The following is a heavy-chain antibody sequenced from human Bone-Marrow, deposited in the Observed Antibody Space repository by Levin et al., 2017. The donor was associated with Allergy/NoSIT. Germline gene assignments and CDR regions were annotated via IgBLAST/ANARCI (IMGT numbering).Heavy chain of an antibody. CDR1: GGSISSYY. V-gene: IGHV4-59*01. Sequence: SETLSLTCTVSGGSISSYYWTWIRQAPEKRLEWIGYIYYNGKSNYNPSLKTRVSISLDTSKNLFSLSLSSVTAADTADYYCARVLAGFDGSAMAYDYWGRGSLVTVSS. D-gene: IGHD3-10*01. CDR2: IYYNGKS. CDR3: ARVLAGFDGSAMAYDY. J-gene: IGHJ4*02.